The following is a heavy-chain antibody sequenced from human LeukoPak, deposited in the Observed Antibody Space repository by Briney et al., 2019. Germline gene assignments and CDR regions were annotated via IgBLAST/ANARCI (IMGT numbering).Heavy chain of an antibody. D-gene: IGHD3-22*01. J-gene: IGHJ4*02. V-gene: IGHV3-7*01. CDR3: ARAYYYDSSGYPFDY. CDR2: IKQDGSEK. CDR1: GFTFSSYW. Sequence: PGGSLRLSCAASGFTFSSYWMCWVRQAPGKGLEWVANIKQDGSEKYYVDSVKGRFTISRDNAKNSLYLQMNSLRAEDTAVYYCARAYYYDSSGYPFDYWGQGTLVTVSS.